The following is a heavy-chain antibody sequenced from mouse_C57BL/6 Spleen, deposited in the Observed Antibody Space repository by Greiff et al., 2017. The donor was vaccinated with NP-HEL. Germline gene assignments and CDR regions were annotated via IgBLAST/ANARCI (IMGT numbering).Heavy chain of an antibody. V-gene: IGHV5-6*01. D-gene: IGHD2-4*01. Sequence: EVQRVESGGDLVKPGGSLKLSCAASGFTFSSYGMSWVRQTPDKRLEWVATISSGGSYTYYPDSVKGRFTISRDNAKNTLYLQMSSLKSEDTAMYYCARHDNYDYDGWFAYWGQGTLVTVSA. J-gene: IGHJ3*01. CDR1: GFTFSSYG. CDR3: ARHDNYDYDGWFAY. CDR2: ISSGGSYT.